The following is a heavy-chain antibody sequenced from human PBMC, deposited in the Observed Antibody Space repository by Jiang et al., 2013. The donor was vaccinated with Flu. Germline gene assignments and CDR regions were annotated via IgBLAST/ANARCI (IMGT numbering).Heavy chain of an antibody. D-gene: IGHD3-10*01. CDR1: GYTFTNYW. J-gene: IGHJ4*02. V-gene: IGHV5-51*01. CDR2: IYPGDSDS. CDR3: ARQFSAKLIGAGDYYFDY. Sequence: VKKPGESLEISCKASGYTFTNYWIAWARQMPGKGLEWMGIIYPGDSDSKYSPSFRGHVTMSVDKSINTAYLQWSSLKASDTAIYYCARQFSAKLIGAGDYYFDYWGQGTLVTVPS.